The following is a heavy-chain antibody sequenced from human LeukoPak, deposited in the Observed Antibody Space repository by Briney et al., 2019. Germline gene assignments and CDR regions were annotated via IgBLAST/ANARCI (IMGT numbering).Heavy chain of an antibody. CDR1: GGSFSGYY. D-gene: IGHD1-26*01. V-gene: IGHV4-34*01. CDR2: INHSGST. Sequence: SETLSLTCAVYGGSFSGYYWSWIRQPPGKGLEWIGEINHSGSTNYNPSLKSRVTISVDTSKNQFSLKLSSVTAADTAVYYCATSRIVGATTGHWGQGTLVTVSS. J-gene: IGHJ4*02. CDR3: ATSRIVGATTGH.